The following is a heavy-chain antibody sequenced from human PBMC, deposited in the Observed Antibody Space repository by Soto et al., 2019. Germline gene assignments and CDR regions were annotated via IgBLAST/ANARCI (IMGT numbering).Heavy chain of an antibody. CDR2: IIPIFGTA. CDR3: ARERSAVVTTLRAFEI. V-gene: IGHV1-69*13. D-gene: IGHD3-22*01. CDR1: GSTFSSYA. J-gene: IGHJ3*02. Sequence: GASVKVSCKASGSTFSSYAISWVRQAPGQGLEWMGGIIPIFGTANYAQKFQGRVTITADESTSTAYMELSSLRSEDTAVYYCARERSAVVTTLRAFEIWGQGTMVTVSS.